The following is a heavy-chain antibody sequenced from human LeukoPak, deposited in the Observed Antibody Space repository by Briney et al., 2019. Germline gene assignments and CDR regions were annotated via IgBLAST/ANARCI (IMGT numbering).Heavy chain of an antibody. J-gene: IGHJ4*02. CDR1: GGSISSYY. CDR2: IYYSGST. CDR3: ARHGVRGVIDY. D-gene: IGHD3-10*01. V-gene: IGHV4-59*05. Sequence: SETLSLTCTVSGGSISSYYWSWIRQPPGKGLEWIGSIYYSGSTYYNPSLKSRVTISVDTSKNQFSLKLSSVTAADTAVYYCARHGVRGVIDYWGQGTLVTVSS.